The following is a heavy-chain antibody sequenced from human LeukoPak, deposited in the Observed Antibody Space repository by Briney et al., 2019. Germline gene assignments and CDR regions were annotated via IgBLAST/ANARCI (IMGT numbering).Heavy chain of an antibody. D-gene: IGHD1-14*01. CDR3: ARVESRSFDY. J-gene: IGHJ4*02. CDR1: GSSISSGSYY. Sequence: PSQTLSLTCTVSGSSISSGSYYWSWIRQPAGKGLEWIGRIYTSGSTNYNPSLKSRVTISVDTSKNQFSLKLSSVTAADTAVYYCARVESRSFDYWGQGTLVTVSS. CDR2: IYTSGST. V-gene: IGHV4-61*02.